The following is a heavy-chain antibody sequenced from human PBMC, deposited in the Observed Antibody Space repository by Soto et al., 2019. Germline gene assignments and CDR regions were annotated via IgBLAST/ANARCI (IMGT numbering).Heavy chain of an antibody. Sequence: QLQLQESGPGLVKPSETLSLTCTVSGGSISSSSYYWGWIRQPPGKGLEWIGSIYYSGSTYYNPSLKSRVTISVDTSKNQFSLKLSSVTAADTAVYYCVTPIGDFWSGYYRGPGYYAFDIWGQGTMVTVSS. CDR2: IYYSGST. CDR1: GGSISSSSYY. D-gene: IGHD3-3*01. V-gene: IGHV4-39*01. J-gene: IGHJ3*02. CDR3: VTPIGDFWSGYYRGPGYYAFDI.